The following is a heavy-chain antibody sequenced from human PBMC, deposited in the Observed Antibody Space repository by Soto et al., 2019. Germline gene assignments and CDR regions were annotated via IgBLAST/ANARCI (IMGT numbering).Heavy chain of an antibody. V-gene: IGHV3-7*01. CDR1: GFTFSSYW. Sequence: GGSLRLSCAASGFTFSSYWMSWVRQAPGKGLEWVANIKQDGSEKYYVDSVKGRFTISRDNAKNSLYLQMNSLIAEDTAVSYCARETTSDSRPPDVYYYYGIDVWDQGTQVTVSS. D-gene: IGHD4-17*01. CDR2: IKQDGSEK. CDR3: ARETTSDSRPPDVYYYYGIDV. J-gene: IGHJ6*02.